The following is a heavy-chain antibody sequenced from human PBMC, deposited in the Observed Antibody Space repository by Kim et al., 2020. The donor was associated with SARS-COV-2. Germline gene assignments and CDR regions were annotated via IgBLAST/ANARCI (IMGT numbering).Heavy chain of an antibody. D-gene: IGHD3-10*01. J-gene: IGHJ4*02. CDR1: GFTFGDYA. V-gene: IGHV3-9*01. CDR3: AKGAWDPNYGSGSYYTLFDY. CDR2: ISWNSGSI. Sequence: GGSLRLSCAASGFTFGDYAMHWVRQAPGKGLEWVSGISWNSGSIGYADSVKGRFTISRDNAKNSLYLQMNSLRAEDTALYYCAKGAWDPNYGSGSYYTLFDYWGQGTLVTVSS.